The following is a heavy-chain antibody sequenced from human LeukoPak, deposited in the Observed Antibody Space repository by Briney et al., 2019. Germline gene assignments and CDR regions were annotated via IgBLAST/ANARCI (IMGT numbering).Heavy chain of an antibody. CDR3: ARGKRGFDP. CDR2: ISSSSSYI. CDR1: GFTFDV. V-gene: IGHV3-21*01. J-gene: IGHJ5*02. Sequence: GGSLRLSCAASGFTFDVMNWVRQAPGKGLEWVSSISSSSSYIYYADSVKGRFTISRDNAKNSLYLQTNSLRAEDTAVYYCARGKRGFDPWGQGTLVTVSS.